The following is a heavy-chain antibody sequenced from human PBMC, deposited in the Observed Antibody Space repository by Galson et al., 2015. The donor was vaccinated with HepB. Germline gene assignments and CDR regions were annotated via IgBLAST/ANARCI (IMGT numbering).Heavy chain of an antibody. D-gene: IGHD5-12*01. V-gene: IGHV3-7*03. J-gene: IGHJ4*02. CDR3: ARVVSRAIDNGYSAYSPWDY. CDR1: GYTFNIHW. Sequence: SLRLSCAASGYTFNIHWMSWVRQAPGKGLEWVANIKEDGSETYYADSVKGRFTISRDNGKNSLYLQMNSLRVEDTAVYYCARVVSRAIDNGYSAYSPWDYWGQGSLVTVSS. CDR2: IKEDGSET.